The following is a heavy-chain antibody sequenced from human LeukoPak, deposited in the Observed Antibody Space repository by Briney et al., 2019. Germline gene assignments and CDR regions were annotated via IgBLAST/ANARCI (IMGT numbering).Heavy chain of an antibody. Sequence: ASVTVSCKASGYTVTSYYMHWVRQAPGQGLEWMGILNPSGGSTSYAQKFQGRATLTRATSTSTVYMELSSLRSEDTAVYYCASAELYYDFWSGTYYYYYGMDVWGQGTTVTVSS. CDR3: ASAELYYDFWSGTYYYYYGMDV. V-gene: IGHV1-46*01. D-gene: IGHD3-3*01. CDR1: GYTVTSYY. J-gene: IGHJ6*02. CDR2: LNPSGGST.